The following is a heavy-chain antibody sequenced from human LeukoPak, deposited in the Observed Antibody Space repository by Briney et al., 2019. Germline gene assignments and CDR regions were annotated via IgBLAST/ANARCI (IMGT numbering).Heavy chain of an antibody. D-gene: IGHD3-16*01. CDR3: ARVSGVVRVYYYYYGMDV. J-gene: IGHJ6*02. V-gene: IGHV1-8*01. CDR2: MNPNSGNT. CDR1: GYTFTSYD. Sequence: ASVKVSCKASGYTFTSYDINWVRQATGQGLEWMGWMNPNSGNTGYAQKFQGRVTMTRNTSISTAYMELSILRSEDTAVYYCARVSGVVRVYYYYYGMDVWGQGTTVTVSS.